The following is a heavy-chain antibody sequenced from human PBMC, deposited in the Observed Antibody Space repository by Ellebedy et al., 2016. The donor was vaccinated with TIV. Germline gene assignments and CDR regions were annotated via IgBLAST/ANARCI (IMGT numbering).Heavy chain of an antibody. CDR3: ARHPPLRTFDY. CDR1: GGSISGYY. D-gene: IGHD4-17*01. V-gene: IGHV4-39*01. Sequence: SETLSLTCSVSGGSISGYYWAWIRQPPGKGLEWIGRIYYSGSTYYNPSLKSRVTISVDTSKNPFSLKLSSVTAADTAVYYCARHPPLRTFDYWGQGTLVTVSS. CDR2: IYYSGST. J-gene: IGHJ4*02.